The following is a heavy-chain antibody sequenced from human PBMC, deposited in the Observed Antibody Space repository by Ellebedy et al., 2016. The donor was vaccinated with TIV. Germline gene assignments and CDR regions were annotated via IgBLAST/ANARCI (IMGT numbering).Heavy chain of an antibody. D-gene: IGHD6-19*01. V-gene: IGHV4-39*01. Sequence: MPSETLSLTCTVSGVSISSSSYYWGWIRQPPGKGLEWIGSAYYSGSTYYNPSLKSRVTISVDTSKNQFSLKLSSVTAADTAVYYCARQGHSSGWYVGEYYFDYWGQGTLVTVSS. CDR3: ARQGHSSGWYVGEYYFDY. J-gene: IGHJ4*02. CDR2: AYYSGST. CDR1: GVSISSSSYY.